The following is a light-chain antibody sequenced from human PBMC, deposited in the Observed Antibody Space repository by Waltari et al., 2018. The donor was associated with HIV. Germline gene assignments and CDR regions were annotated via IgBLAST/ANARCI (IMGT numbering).Light chain of an antibody. V-gene: IGKV3D-15*01. Sequence: EIVMLQSPATLSVSPGERATLSCRASQIVSSKLAWYQQKPGQAPRLLIYGASTRSTGIPGRFSGSESGTEFILTISSLQSEDCAVYYCQQYYKWPLTFGQGTRLEIK. CDR3: QQYYKWPLT. CDR2: GAS. CDR1: QIVSSK. J-gene: IGKJ5*01.